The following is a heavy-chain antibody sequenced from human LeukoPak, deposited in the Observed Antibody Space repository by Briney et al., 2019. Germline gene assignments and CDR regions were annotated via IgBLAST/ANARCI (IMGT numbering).Heavy chain of an antibody. CDR3: ARGKAAAGEYNWFDP. J-gene: IGHJ5*02. V-gene: IGHV4-34*01. CDR2: INHSGST. Sequence: SETLSLTCAVHGGSFSGYYWSWIRQPPGKGLEWIGEINHSGSTNYNPSLKSRVTISVDTSKNQFSLKLSSVTAADTAVYYCARGKAAAGEYNWFDPWGQGTLVTVSS. CDR1: GGSFSGYY. D-gene: IGHD6-13*01.